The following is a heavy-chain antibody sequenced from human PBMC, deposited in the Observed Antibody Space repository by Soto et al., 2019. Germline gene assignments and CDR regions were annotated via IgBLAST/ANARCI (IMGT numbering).Heavy chain of an antibody. D-gene: IGHD1-26*01. CDR1: GGSISSDC. V-gene: IGHV4-59*07. Sequence: PSATRYLTCTVSGGSISSDCWSWIRQPPGRGLEWIGYIYYSGSTNYNPSLKSRVTISVDTSKNQFSLKLSSVTAADTAVYYCARGWGYLKYKWFDPWGQGTLVTVS. CDR2: IYYSGST. J-gene: IGHJ5*02. CDR3: ARGWGYLKYKWFDP.